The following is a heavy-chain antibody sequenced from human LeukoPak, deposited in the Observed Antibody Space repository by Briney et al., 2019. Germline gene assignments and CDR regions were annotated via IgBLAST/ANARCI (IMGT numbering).Heavy chain of an antibody. CDR3: APLSSGGSGSYHHY. V-gene: IGHV3-23*01. CDR1: GFTYSNFG. D-gene: IGHD3-10*01. J-gene: IGHJ4*02. CDR2: ISAGGSGT. Sequence: AGGSLRLSCASSGFTYSNFGMSWVRQAPGKGLEWVSSISAGGSGTYFADSVKGRFRISRDNSKSTLFLQMNSLRVEDTAIYYCAPLSSGGSGSYHHYWGQGTLVTVSS.